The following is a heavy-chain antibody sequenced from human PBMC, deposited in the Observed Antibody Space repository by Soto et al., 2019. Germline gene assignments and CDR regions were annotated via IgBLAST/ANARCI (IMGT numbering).Heavy chain of an antibody. CDR3: AKDRVIQLLPIWPDP. J-gene: IGHJ5*02. D-gene: IGHD2-2*01. CDR1: GFSFSKYG. Sequence: GGSLRLSCVASGFSFSKYGMHWVRQAPGKGLEWVASVSSDGSNKYYADSVKGRFTISRDNSKSTLYLQVDSLRGDDTAVYYCAKDRVIQLLPIWPDPWGQGTLVTVSS. V-gene: IGHV3-30*18. CDR2: VSSDGSNK.